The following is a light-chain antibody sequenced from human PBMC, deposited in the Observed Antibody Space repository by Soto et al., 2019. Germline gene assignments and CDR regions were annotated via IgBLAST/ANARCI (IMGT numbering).Light chain of an antibody. Sequence: QSVLTQPPSVSGAPGQGVTISCTGTSSNIGAGYDVHWYQQLPGTAPKLLIYGNSNRPSGVPDRFSGSKSGTSASLAIPGLQAEDEADYYCQSYDSSLDVVFGGGTKVTVL. CDR1: SSNIGAGYD. CDR3: QSYDSSLDVV. V-gene: IGLV1-40*01. J-gene: IGLJ2*01. CDR2: GNS.